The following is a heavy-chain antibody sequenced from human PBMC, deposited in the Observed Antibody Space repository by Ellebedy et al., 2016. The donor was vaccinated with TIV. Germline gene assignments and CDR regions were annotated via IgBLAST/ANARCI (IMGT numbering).Heavy chain of an antibody. CDR3: ARDYASG. J-gene: IGHJ4*02. D-gene: IGHD3-16*01. Sequence: RGGSLRLSCAASGFTVRSNSMSWVRQAPGKGLEWVSVIETGGNTYYADSVKGRFTISRDNSKDTLYLQMNSLRAEDTAVYYCARDYASGWGQGTLVTVSS. CDR2: IETGGNT. V-gene: IGHV3-53*01. CDR1: GFTVRSNS.